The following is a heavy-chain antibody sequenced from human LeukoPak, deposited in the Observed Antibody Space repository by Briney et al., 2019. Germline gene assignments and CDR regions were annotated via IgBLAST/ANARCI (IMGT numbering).Heavy chain of an antibody. J-gene: IGHJ4*02. CDR1: GGSFSGCY. CDR3: ARGDTAMVSRRSGPLYY. Sequence: HSETLSLTCAVYGGSFSGCYWSWIRQPPGKGLEWIGEINHSGSTNYNPSLKSRVTISVDTSKNQFSLKLSSVTAADTAVYYCARGDTAMVSRRSGPLYYWGQGTLVTVSS. CDR2: INHSGST. D-gene: IGHD5-18*01. V-gene: IGHV4-34*01.